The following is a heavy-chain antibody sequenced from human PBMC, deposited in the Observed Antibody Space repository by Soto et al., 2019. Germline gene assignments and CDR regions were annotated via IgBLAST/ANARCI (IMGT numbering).Heavy chain of an antibody. D-gene: IGHD1-1*01. Sequence: GASVKVSCKVFGYTFSTYGLSWVRQAPGQGLEWMGWVSPYNGNTYYAPGLQGRVTMTTDTSTNTAYMSLRSLRSDDTAIYYCVRGGILEANRPYYYYGLDVWGQGTPVT. CDR3: VRGGILEANRPYYYYGLDV. J-gene: IGHJ6*02. CDR1: GYTFSTYG. CDR2: VSPYNGNT. V-gene: IGHV1-18*01.